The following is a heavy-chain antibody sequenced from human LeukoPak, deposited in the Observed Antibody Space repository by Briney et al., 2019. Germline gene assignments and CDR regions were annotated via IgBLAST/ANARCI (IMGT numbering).Heavy chain of an antibody. D-gene: IGHD2-21*02. J-gene: IGHJ3*02. V-gene: IGHV3-33*01. CDR2: ICNDGGKK. Sequence: GRSLTLSCAASGFPFSTYAIHWIRQAPGKGLEWVAVICNDGGKKYYGDSVKGRFTTSRDNSKNTLYLQMNSLRAEDTAVYYCARIYCGGACLDAAPLSDAFDIWGQGTMVTVPS. CDR1: GFPFSTYA. CDR3: ARIYCGGACLDAAPLSDAFDI.